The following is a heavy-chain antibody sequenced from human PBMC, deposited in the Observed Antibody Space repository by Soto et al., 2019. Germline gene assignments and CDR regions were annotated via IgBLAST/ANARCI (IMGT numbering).Heavy chain of an antibody. CDR3: AREYAPFYSSGWYVGFDY. V-gene: IGHV3-48*01. CDR2: ISSSSSTI. CDR1: GFTFSSYS. J-gene: IGHJ4*02. Sequence: GGSLRLSCAASGFTFSSYSMNWVRQAPGQGLEWVSYISSSSSTIYYADSVKGRFTISRDNAKNSLYLQMNSLRAEDTAVYYCAREYAPFYSSGWYVGFDYWGQGTLVTVSS. D-gene: IGHD6-19*01.